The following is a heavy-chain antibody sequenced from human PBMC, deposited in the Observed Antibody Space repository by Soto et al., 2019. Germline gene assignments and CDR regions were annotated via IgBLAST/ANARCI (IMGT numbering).Heavy chain of an antibody. CDR3: TRDFFGSWTIDY. V-gene: IGHV3-30*03. J-gene: IGHJ4*02. D-gene: IGHD2-15*01. CDR1: GFAFTKYG. Sequence: GGSLRLSCAGSGFAFTKYGFHWVRQAPGKGLEWVAGLAHDALNIYYADSVRGRFSISRDNPEQTVYLQMSSLRVEDTAVYYCTRDFFGSWTIDYWGQGILVTVSS. CDR2: LAHDALNI.